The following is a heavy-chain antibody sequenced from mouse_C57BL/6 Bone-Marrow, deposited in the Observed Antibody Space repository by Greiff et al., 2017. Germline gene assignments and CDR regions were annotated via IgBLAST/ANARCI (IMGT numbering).Heavy chain of an antibody. V-gene: IGHV5-17*01. J-gene: IGHJ4*01. CDR3: ASMIPTTGVYYYYAMDY. CDR1: GFTFSDYG. CDR2: ISSGSSTI. D-gene: IGHD1-1*01. Sequence: EVQLQESGGGLVKPGGSLKLSCAASGFTFSDYGMHWVRQAPEKGLEWVAYISSGSSTIYYADTVKGRFTISRDNAKNTLFLQMTSLRSEDTAMYYCASMIPTTGVYYYYAMDYWGQGTSVTVSS.